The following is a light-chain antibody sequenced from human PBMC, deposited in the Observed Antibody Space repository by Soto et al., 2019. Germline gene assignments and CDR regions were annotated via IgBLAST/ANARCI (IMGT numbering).Light chain of an antibody. CDR1: QSIVTW. Sequence: DIQMTQSPSSLSASVGDRVTITCRASQSIVTWLAWYQQKPRKAPKLLIYEASSLESGVPSRFSGTGSGTEFTLTISSLQPDDSAAYYCQQFNSSPYTFGQGTKVEIK. J-gene: IGKJ2*01. CDR2: EAS. CDR3: QQFNSSPYT. V-gene: IGKV1-5*03.